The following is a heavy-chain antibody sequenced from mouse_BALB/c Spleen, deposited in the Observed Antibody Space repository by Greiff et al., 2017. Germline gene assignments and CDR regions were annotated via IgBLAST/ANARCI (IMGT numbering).Heavy chain of an antibody. D-gene: IGHD2-4*01. V-gene: IGHV1S81*02. CDR1: GYTFTSYY. J-gene: IGHJ3*01. CDR2: INPSNGGT. Sequence: VQLQQSGAELVKPGASVKLSCKASGYTFTSYYMYWVKQRPGQGLEWIGEINPSNGGTNFNEKFKSKATLTVDKSSSTAYMQLSSLTSEDSAVYYCTRGDYDGGSFAYGGQGTLVTVSA. CDR3: TRGDYDGGSFAY.